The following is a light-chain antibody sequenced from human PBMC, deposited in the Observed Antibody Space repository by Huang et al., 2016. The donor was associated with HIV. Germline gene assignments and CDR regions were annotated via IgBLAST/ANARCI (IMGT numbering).Light chain of an antibody. CDR2: KVS. CDR1: QSLLHSDGNTY. Sequence: DVVMTQSPLSLPVTLGQPASISCRSSQSLLHSDGNTYLIWLQQRPGHSPRRLIYKVSNRDSGVPDRFSGSGSGSDFTLRISRVEPEDVGVYYCKQGTHWPLTFGGGTKVEIK. V-gene: IGKV2-30*02. J-gene: IGKJ4*01. CDR3: KQGTHWPLT.